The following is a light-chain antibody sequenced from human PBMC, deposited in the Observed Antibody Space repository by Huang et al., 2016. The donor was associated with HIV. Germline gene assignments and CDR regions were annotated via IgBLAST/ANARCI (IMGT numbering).Light chain of an antibody. V-gene: IGKV3-15*01. CDR2: GAS. CDR3: QQYNDWPRT. Sequence: EIVMTQSPATLSVSPGERATLSCRASQSVSNNLAWYQQKPGQAAMLLIAGASTRATGVAGRCSGSVSAKEFTLTINSLQSEDLAVYYCQQYNDWPRTFGQGTKVEIK. J-gene: IGKJ1*01. CDR1: QSVSNN.